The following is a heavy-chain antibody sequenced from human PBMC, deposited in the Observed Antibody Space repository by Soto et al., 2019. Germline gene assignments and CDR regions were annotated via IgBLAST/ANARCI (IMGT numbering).Heavy chain of an antibody. Sequence: QVQLVQSGDEVKKPGASVKVSCKASGYIFVNYGIAWVRQAPGQGLEWMGWISPYTGNTHSATKIQGRLTMTTDTSTSTADVDLGSLTSEDTAVYYCVMVDNYVTPTPQDVWGQGTTVTVSS. V-gene: IGHV1-18*01. D-gene: IGHD3-16*01. CDR3: VMVDNYVTPTPQDV. CDR2: ISPYTGNT. CDR1: GYIFVNYG. J-gene: IGHJ6*02.